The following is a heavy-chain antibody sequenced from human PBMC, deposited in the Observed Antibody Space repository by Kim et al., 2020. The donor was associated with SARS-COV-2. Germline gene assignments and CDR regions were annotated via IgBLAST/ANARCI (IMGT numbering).Heavy chain of an antibody. J-gene: IGHJ2*01. D-gene: IGHD6-13*01. Sequence: LKRRVTIAVDTSKNQFSLKLSSVTAADTAVYYCARHGHSSSWYIYWYFDLWGRGTLVTVSS. CDR3: ARHGHSSSWYIYWYFDL. V-gene: IGHV4-39*01.